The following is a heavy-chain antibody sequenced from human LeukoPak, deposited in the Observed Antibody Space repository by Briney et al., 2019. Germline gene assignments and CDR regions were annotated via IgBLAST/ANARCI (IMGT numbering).Heavy chain of an antibody. Sequence: QPGGSLRLSCAASGFTFSSYEMNWVRQAPGKGLEWVSYISSSGSTIYYPDSVKGRFTISRDNAKNSLYLQMNSLRAEDTAVYYCARDRGMADYWGQGTLVTVSS. CDR2: ISSSGSTI. CDR1: GFTFSSYE. CDR3: ARDRGMADY. D-gene: IGHD3-10*01. V-gene: IGHV3-48*03. J-gene: IGHJ4*02.